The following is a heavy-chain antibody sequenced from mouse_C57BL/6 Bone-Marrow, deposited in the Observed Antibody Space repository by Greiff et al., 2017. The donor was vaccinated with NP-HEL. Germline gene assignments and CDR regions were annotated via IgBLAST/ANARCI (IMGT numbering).Heavy chain of an antibody. D-gene: IGHD2-2*01. CDR1: GYSITSDY. CDR2: ISYSGST. CDR3: ARSPLWLRRNYYAMDY. J-gene: IGHJ4*01. Sequence: EVHLVESGPGLAKPSQTLSLTCSVTGYSITSDYWHWIRQFPGNKLEYMGYISYSGSTSSNPSLKNRISITRDTSKNQYYLQLNSVTTEYTATYYCARSPLWLRRNYYAMDYWDQGTSVTVSS. V-gene: IGHV3-8*01.